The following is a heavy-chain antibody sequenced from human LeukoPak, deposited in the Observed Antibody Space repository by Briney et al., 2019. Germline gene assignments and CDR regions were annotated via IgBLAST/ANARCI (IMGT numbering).Heavy chain of an antibody. V-gene: IGHV3-30*03. CDR2: ILDDGRHR. CDR3: ARESEGADY. J-gene: IGHJ4*02. CDR1: GFTFSRYG. Sequence: GGSLRLSCTASGFTFSRYGMHWVRQAPGKGLDWVAAILDDGRHRDCADSVKGRFTVSRDNSKNTLYLQMNSLRAEDTAVYYCARESEGADYWGQGTLVTVSS.